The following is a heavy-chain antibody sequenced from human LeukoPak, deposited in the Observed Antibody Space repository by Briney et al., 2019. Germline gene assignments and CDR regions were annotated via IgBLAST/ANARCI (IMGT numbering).Heavy chain of an antibody. CDR3: AKDHYGSGSYHLDAFDI. V-gene: IGHV3-21*04. J-gene: IGHJ3*02. CDR2: INSSSSYI. D-gene: IGHD3-10*01. Sequence: PGGSLRLSCAASGFTFSSYSMNWVRQAPGKGPEWVSSINSSSSYIYYADSVKGRFTISRDNAKNSLYLQMNSLKAEDTAVYYGAKDHYGSGSYHLDAFDIWGQGTMVTVSS. CDR1: GFTFSSYS.